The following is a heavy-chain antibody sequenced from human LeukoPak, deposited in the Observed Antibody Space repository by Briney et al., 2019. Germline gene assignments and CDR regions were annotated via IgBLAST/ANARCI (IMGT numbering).Heavy chain of an antibody. J-gene: IGHJ4*02. V-gene: IGHV3-49*03. Sequence: PGGSLRLSCTASGFTFGDYAMSWFRQAPGKGLEWVGFIRSKAYGGTTEYAASVKGRFTISRDDSKSIAYLQMNSLKTEDTAVYYCTGSNDYGDYVDYWGQGTLVTVSS. CDR1: GFTFGDYA. D-gene: IGHD4-17*01. CDR2: IRSKAYGGTT. CDR3: TGSNDYGDYVDY.